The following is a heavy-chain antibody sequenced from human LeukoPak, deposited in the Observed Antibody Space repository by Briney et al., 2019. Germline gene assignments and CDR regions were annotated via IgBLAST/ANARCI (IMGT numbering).Heavy chain of an antibody. CDR2: IIGTGDST. D-gene: IGHD5-24*01. J-gene: IGHJ4*02. CDR1: GFTFRNHG. Sequence: GGSLSHPCAASGFTFRNHGMSWVRQAPGKGLEWVSGIIGTGDSTFYADPVKGRFTISRDNSRNTLYLHMNSLRVDDTAVYYCASLYNDYGDYWGQEALVTVSS. CDR3: ASLYNDYGDY. V-gene: IGHV3-23*01.